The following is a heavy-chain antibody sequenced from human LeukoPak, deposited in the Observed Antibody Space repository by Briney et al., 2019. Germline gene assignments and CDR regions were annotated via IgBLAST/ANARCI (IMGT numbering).Heavy chain of an antibody. J-gene: IGHJ4*02. CDR2: IWYDGSNK. CDR1: GFTLSSYG. CDR3: ARGGGSSSWYTWLDY. D-gene: IGHD6-13*01. Sequence: GGSLRLSCAASGFTLSSYGMHWVRQAPGKGLEWVAVIWYDGSNKYYADSVKGRFTIPRDNSKNTLYLQMNSLRAEDTAVYYCARGGGSSSWYTWLDYWGQGALVTVSS. V-gene: IGHV3-33*01.